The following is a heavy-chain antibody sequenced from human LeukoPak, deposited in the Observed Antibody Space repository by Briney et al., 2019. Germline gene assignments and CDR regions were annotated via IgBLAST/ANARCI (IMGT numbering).Heavy chain of an antibody. CDR2: INSDGSWT. D-gene: IGHD2-2*01. Sequence: GGSLRLSCAASGNYWMHWVRQAPGKGLVWVSHINSDGSWTGYADSVKGRFIISKDNAKNTVYLQMNNLRAEDTAVYYCVSFYETYWGRGTLVTVSS. CDR1: GNYW. J-gene: IGHJ4*02. V-gene: IGHV3-74*01. CDR3: VSFYETY.